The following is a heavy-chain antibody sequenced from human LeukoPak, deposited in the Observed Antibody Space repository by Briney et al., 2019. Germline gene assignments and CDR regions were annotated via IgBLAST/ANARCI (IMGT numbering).Heavy chain of an antibody. CDR1: GGSFSGYY. V-gene: IGHV4-34*01. Sequence: SETLSLTCAVYGGSFSGYYWSWIRQPPGKGLEWIGEINHSGSTNYNPSLKSRVTISVDTSKNQFSLKLSSVTAADTAVYYCAPITMIGGGYGMDVWGQGTTVTVSS. CDR3: APITMIGGGYGMDV. D-gene: IGHD3-22*01. J-gene: IGHJ6*02. CDR2: INHSGST.